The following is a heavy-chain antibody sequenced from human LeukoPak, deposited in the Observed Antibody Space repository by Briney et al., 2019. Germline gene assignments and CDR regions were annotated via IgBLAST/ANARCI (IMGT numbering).Heavy chain of an antibody. D-gene: IGHD2-2*01. V-gene: IGHV3-33*01. J-gene: IGHJ5*02. CDR2: IWYDGSNK. CDR1: GFTLSSYG. Sequence: QPGRSLRLSCAASGFTLSSYGMHWVRQAPGKGLEWVAVIWYDGSNKYYADSVKGRFTISRDNSKNTLYLQMNSLRAEDTAVHYCARGLGYCSSTSCYAAGSNWFDPWGQGTLVTVSS. CDR3: ARGLGYCSSTSCYAAGSNWFDP.